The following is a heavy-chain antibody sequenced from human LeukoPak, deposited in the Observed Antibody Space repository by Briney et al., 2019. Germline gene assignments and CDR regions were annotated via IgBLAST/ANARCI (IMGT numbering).Heavy chain of an antibody. J-gene: IGHJ4*02. Sequence: WGSLRLSCAASGFTFSSYWMNWARQAPGKGLEWVASINHNGNVNYYVDSVKGRFTISRDNAKNSLYLQMSNLRAEDTAVYYCARELVAFDYWGQGTLVTVSS. CDR2: INHNGNVN. CDR3: ARELVAFDY. V-gene: IGHV3-7*03. CDR1: GFTFSSYW. D-gene: IGHD2-8*02.